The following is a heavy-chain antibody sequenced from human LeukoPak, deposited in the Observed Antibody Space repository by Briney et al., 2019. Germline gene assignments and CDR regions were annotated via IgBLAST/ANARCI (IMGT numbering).Heavy chain of an antibody. CDR2: INHSGST. CDR3: ARHFTTSYYGSGSYYRDYYGMDV. D-gene: IGHD3-10*01. Sequence: PSETLSLTCAVYGGSFSGYYWSWIRQPPGKGLEWIGEINHSGSTNYNPSLKSRVTISVDTSKNQFSLKLSSVTAADTAVYYCARHFTTSYYGSGSYYRDYYGMDVWGQGTTVTVSS. J-gene: IGHJ6*02. V-gene: IGHV4-34*01. CDR1: GGSFSGYY.